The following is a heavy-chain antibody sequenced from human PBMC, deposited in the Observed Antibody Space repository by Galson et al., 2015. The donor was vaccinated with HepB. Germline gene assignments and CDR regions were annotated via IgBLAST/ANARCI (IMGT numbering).Heavy chain of an antibody. D-gene: IGHD3-22*01. CDR2: ITGGSNYI. J-gene: IGHJ5*02. CDR3: ARQGAYYYDSRGYYLDL. CDR1: GFTLSGYS. Sequence: SLRLSCAASGFTLSGYSMDWVRQAPGKGLEWVSSITGGSNYINYADSVKGRFTISRDNAKSSLYLQMNSLRAEDTAVYFCARQGAYYYDSRGYYLDLWGQGTLVTVSS. V-gene: IGHV3-21*01.